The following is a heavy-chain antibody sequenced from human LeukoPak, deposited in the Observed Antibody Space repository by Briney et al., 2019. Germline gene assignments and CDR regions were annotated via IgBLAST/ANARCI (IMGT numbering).Heavy chain of an antibody. V-gene: IGHV3-30*04. J-gene: IGHJ4*02. CDR1: GFTFSSYA. CDR2: ISYDGSNK. CDR3: ARASSCVVVISLVIDY. D-gene: IGHD3-22*01. Sequence: GGSLRLSCAASGFTFSSYAMHWVRQAPGKGLEWVAVISYDGSNKYYADSVKGRFTISRDNSKKTLHLQMNSLRAEDTAVYYCARASSCVVVISLVIDYWGQGTLVTVSS.